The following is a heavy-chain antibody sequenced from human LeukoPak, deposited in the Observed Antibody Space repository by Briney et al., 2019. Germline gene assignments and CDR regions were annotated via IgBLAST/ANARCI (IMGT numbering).Heavy chain of an antibody. Sequence: PSETLTLTCDAYGCTFSGYYWSWIRQPPGKGLEWIGEINHSGSNNYNPSLKSRVTISVDTSKNQFSLKLSSVTAADTAVYYCARGDCSSTSCPFDPWGQGTLVTVSS. CDR3: ARGDCSSTSCPFDP. CDR2: INHSGSN. CDR1: GCTFSGYY. J-gene: IGHJ5*02. D-gene: IGHD2-2*01. V-gene: IGHV4-34*01.